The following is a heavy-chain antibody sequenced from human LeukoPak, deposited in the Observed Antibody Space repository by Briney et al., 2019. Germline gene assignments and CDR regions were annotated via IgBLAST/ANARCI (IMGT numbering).Heavy chain of an antibody. CDR2: IYYDGSNQ. J-gene: IGHJ4*02. CDR1: GLSFRNYG. CDR3: ATDRNSGKYYDY. D-gene: IGHD1-26*01. V-gene: IGHV3-33*01. Sequence: PGRSLRLSCVESGLSFRNYGMHWVRQAPGKGLEWVAVIYYDGSNQYYADSVKGRFTVSRDNAKNTLYLQMDSLRAEDTAVYYCATDRNSGKYYDYWGQGTLVTVSS.